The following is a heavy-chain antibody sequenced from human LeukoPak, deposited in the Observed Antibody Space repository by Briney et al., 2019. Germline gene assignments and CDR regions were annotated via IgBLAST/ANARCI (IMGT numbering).Heavy chain of an antibody. CDR1: GFTVSSNY. Sequence: GGSLRPSCAASGFTVSSNYMTWVRQAPGKGLEWLSVIYSGGDTYYADSVKGRFTISRDNSKNTLYLQMNSLRAEDTAVYYCARRSGEGYFDCWGQGTLVTVSS. CDR3: ARRSGEGYFDC. D-gene: IGHD1-26*01. CDR2: IYSGGDT. V-gene: IGHV3-66*01. J-gene: IGHJ4*02.